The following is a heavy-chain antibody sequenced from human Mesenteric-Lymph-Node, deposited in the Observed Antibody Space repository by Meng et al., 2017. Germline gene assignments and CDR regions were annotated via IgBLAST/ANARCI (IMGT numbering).Heavy chain of an antibody. J-gene: IGHJ4*02. CDR3: ARLMGAYRLPYFDY. Sequence: SETLSLTCTVSGDSISSSSYHWGWIRQPPGKGLEWIGSIYYSGSTHYNPSLKSRVTISVDMSKNQLSLKLSSVTAADTAVYYCARLMGAYRLPYFDYWGQGTLVTVSS. CDR2: IYYSGST. V-gene: IGHV4-39*07. CDR1: GDSISSSSYH. D-gene: IGHD3-16*01.